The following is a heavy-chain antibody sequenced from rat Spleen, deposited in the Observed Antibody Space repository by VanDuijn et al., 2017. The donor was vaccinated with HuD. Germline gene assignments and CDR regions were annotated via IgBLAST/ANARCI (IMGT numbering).Heavy chain of an antibody. Sequence: EVQLVESGGGLVQPGRSLKLSCVASGFTFKNYWMTWIRQAPGKGLEWVASISYEGSGTYYGDSVKGRFTISRDNSKSTLYLQMNSLRSEDTATYYCARLDSSYFDYWGQGVMVTVSS. CDR2: ISYEGSGT. CDR1: GFTFKNYW. D-gene: IGHD1-2*01. V-gene: IGHV5-22*01. J-gene: IGHJ2*01. CDR3: ARLDSSYFDY.